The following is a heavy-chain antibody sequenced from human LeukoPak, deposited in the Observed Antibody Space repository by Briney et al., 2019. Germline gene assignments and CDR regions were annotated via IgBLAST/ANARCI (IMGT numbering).Heavy chain of an antibody. J-gene: IGHJ4*02. CDR3: ARETVVGTAMLPLDY. CDR2: INPSLGST. Sequence: ASVKVSCKASGYTFTTYYIHWVRQAPGQGLEWMGIINPSLGSTSYAQKFQGRVIMTRDMSTNTVYMELSSLKSDDTAVYYCARETVVGTAMLPLDYWGQETLVTVSS. D-gene: IGHD5-18*01. CDR1: GYTFTTYY. V-gene: IGHV1-46*01.